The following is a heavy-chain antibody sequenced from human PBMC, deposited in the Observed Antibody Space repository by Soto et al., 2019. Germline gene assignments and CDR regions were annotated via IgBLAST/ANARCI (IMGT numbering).Heavy chain of an antibody. CDR2: ISYDGSNK. Sequence: QVQLVESGGGVVQPGRSLRLSCAASGFTFSSYAMHWVRQAPGKGLEWVAVISYDGSNKYYADSVKGRFTISRDNSKNTLYLQMNSLRAEDTAVYYCARGDGTIIGVVNPFYYYYYGMDVWGQGTTVTVSS. J-gene: IGHJ6*02. CDR1: GFTFSSYA. D-gene: IGHD3-3*01. CDR3: ARGDGTIIGVVNPFYYYYYGMDV. V-gene: IGHV3-30-3*01.